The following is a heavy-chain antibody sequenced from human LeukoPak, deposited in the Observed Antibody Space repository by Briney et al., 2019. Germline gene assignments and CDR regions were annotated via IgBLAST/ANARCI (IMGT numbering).Heavy chain of an antibody. D-gene: IGHD1-26*01. Sequence: GGSLRLSCAASGFTFSSYAMNWVRQAPGRGLEWVSYIGPSGTAIYYADSVKGRFTISRDNARNSLYLQMNSLRAEDTAVYYCATRIVGPRGPFQHWGQGTLVTVSS. V-gene: IGHV3-48*01. CDR1: GFTFSSYA. CDR3: ATRIVGPRGPFQH. J-gene: IGHJ1*01. CDR2: IGPSGTAI.